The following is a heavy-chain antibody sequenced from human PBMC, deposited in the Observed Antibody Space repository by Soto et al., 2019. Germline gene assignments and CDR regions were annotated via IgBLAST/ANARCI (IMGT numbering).Heavy chain of an antibody. V-gene: IGHV4-30-2*01. CDR2: IYHSGST. CDR1: GGSISSGGSS. Sequence: SETLSLTCAVSGGSISSGGSSWIWIRQPPGKGLEWIGYIYHSGSTYYNPSLKSRVTISVDRSKHQFSLKLSSVTAADTAVYYCARSTVVPAAGGMDVWGQGTTVTVSS. D-gene: IGHD2-2*01. CDR3: ARSTVVPAAGGMDV. J-gene: IGHJ6*02.